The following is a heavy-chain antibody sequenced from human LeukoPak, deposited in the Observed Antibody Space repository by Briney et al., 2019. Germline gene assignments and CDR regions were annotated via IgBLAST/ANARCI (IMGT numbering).Heavy chain of an antibody. Sequence: GGSLRLSCAASGFTFSSYGMQWVRQAPGKGLEWVSFISDSGGSTYYAESVKGRFTISRDNSKNTLYLQMSSLRVEDTAIYYCAKDASRRPSDYWGPGTLVTVSS. CDR1: GFTFSSYG. CDR2: ISDSGGST. CDR3: AKDASRRPSDY. V-gene: IGHV3-23*01. J-gene: IGHJ4*02. D-gene: IGHD2-2*01.